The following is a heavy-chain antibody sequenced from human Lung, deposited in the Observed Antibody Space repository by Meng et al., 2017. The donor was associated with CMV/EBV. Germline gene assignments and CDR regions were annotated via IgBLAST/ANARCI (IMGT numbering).Heavy chain of an antibody. Sequence: SXSAPGFTFRSFVMHWVRQAPGKGLEWVAVIWYDGSNKYYADSVKGRFTISRDNSKNTLYMQINSLRAEDTAVYYCTKDVAAPTQPYYYNYGRDVWGQGTXVTVSS. D-gene: IGHD6-6*01. CDR3: TKDVAAPTQPYYYNYGRDV. CDR1: GFTFRSFV. V-gene: IGHV3-33*06. CDR2: IWYDGSNK. J-gene: IGHJ6*01.